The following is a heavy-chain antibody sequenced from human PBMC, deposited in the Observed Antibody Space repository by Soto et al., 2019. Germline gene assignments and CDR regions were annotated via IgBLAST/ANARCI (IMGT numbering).Heavy chain of an antibody. CDR2: ISGSGSST. D-gene: IGHD7-27*01. CDR3: AKAWGIDY. Sequence: EVQLLESGGGLVEPGGSRRLSCAASGFTFSSYTMSWVRQAPGKGLEWVSTISGSGSSTYSADSVKGRFTISRDNSKNTVYLQMSSLRVEDTAVYYCAKAWGIDYWGQGTLVTVSS. J-gene: IGHJ4*02. V-gene: IGHV3-23*01. CDR1: GFTFSSYT.